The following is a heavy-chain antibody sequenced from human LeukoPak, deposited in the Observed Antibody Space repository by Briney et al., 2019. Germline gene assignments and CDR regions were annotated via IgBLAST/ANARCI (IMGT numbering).Heavy chain of an antibody. CDR3: ARDSGTTGEVKFDP. CDR1: GGSINSY. D-gene: IGHD3-10*01. Sequence: KTSETLSLTCTVSGGSINSYWSWIRQAAGKGLEWIGRISGSGTITYNPALQSRLSISIDTSKNQFSLKLMSVTAADTAVYYCARDSGTTGEVKFDPWGQGTLVTVSS. CDR2: ISGSGTI. J-gene: IGHJ5*02. V-gene: IGHV4-4*07.